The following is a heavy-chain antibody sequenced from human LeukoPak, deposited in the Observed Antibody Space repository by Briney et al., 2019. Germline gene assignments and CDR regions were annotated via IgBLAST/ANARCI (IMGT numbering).Heavy chain of an antibody. D-gene: IGHD6-19*01. J-gene: IGHJ4*02. CDR3: ARRYSGGWYVGY. CDR2: INHSGST. Sequence: SETLSLTCAVYGGSFSGYYWSWIRQPPGKGLEWIGEINHSGSTDYNPSLKSRVTISVDTSKNQFSLKLSSVTAADTAVYYCARRYSGGWYVGYWGQGTLVTVSS. CDR1: GGSFSGYY. V-gene: IGHV4-34*01.